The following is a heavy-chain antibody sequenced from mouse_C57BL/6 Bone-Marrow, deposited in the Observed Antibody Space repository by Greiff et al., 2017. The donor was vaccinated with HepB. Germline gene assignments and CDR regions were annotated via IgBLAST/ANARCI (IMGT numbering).Heavy chain of an antibody. CDR1: GFNIKNTY. CDR2: IDPNSGST. Sequence: EVQLVESVAELVRPGASVKLSCTASGFNIKNTYMHWVKQRPEQGLEWIGRIDPNSGSTNYNEKFKSKATLTVDKSSSTAYMQLSSLTSEDSAVYYCARPAYWGQGTLVTVSA. J-gene: IGHJ3*01. CDR3: ARPAY. V-gene: IGHV14-3*01.